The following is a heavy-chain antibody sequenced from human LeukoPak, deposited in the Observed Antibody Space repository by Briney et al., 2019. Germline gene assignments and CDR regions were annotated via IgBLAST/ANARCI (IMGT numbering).Heavy chain of an antibody. CDR2: ISWNSYRT. D-gene: IGHD5-18*01. V-gene: IGHV3-9*01. CDR1: GFSFDDYG. CDR3: VRGQLWSYYHDY. J-gene: IGHJ4*02. Sequence: PGGSLRLSCVGSGFSFDDYGMFWVRQAPGKGLEWVAGISWNSYRTGFGDSVKGRFTISRDNAKNTVYLEMNSLRAEDTAVYYCVRGQLWSYYHDYWGQGTLVTVSS.